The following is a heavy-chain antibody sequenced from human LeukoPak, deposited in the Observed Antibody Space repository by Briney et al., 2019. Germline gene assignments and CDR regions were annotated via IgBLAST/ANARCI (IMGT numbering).Heavy chain of an antibody. Sequence: GGSLRLSCAASGFTFSNYWMSWVRQAPGNGLEWVANIKEDGSDKYYVDSVKGRFTISRDNAKNSLYLLMNSLRGEDTAVYYCAGVGNTTMVHLLHYWGQGTLVTVSS. D-gene: IGHD5-18*01. V-gene: IGHV3-7*04. CDR2: IKEDGSDK. CDR3: AGVGNTTMVHLLHY. CDR1: GFTFSNYW. J-gene: IGHJ4*02.